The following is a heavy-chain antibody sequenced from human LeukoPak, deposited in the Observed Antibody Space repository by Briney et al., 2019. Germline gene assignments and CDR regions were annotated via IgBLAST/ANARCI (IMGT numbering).Heavy chain of an antibody. CDR3: ARDGFGGYYFDY. V-gene: IGHV3-21*01. CDR2: ISSSSSYI. Sequence: GGSQRLSCAASGFAFNSYAMSWVRQAPGKGLEWVSSISSSSSYIYYADSVKGRFTISRDNAKNSLYLQMNSLRAEDTAVYYCARDGFGGYYFDYWGQGTLVTVSS. J-gene: IGHJ4*02. D-gene: IGHD3-10*01. CDR1: GFAFNSYA.